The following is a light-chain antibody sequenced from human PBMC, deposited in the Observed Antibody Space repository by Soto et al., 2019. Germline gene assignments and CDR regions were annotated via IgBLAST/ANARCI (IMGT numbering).Light chain of an antibody. J-gene: IGKJ4*01. CDR3: QQYYSYPFT. Sequence: AIRMTQSPSSFSASTGDRVTITCRASQGIRSYLAWYQQKPGKAPKLLIYAASTLQSGVPSRFSGSGSGTDFTLTISCLQSEDVATYYCQQYYSYPFTFGGGTKVEIK. CDR2: AAS. CDR1: QGIRSY. V-gene: IGKV1-8*01.